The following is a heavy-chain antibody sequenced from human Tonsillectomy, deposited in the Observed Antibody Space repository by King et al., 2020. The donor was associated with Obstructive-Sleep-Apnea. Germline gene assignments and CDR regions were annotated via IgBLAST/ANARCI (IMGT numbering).Heavy chain of an antibody. CDR3: ARDHGYSYGYIDYYFDY. D-gene: IGHD5-18*01. J-gene: IGHJ4*02. CDR2: ISYDGSNK. CDR1: GFTFSNYA. V-gene: IGHV3-30-3*01. Sequence: QLVQSGGGVVQPGRSLRLSCAASGFTFSNYAMHWVRQAPGKGLEWVAIISYDGSNKYNADSVKGRFTISRDDSKNTLYLQMNSLRAEETAVYYCARDHGYSYGYIDYYFDYWGQGTLVTVSS.